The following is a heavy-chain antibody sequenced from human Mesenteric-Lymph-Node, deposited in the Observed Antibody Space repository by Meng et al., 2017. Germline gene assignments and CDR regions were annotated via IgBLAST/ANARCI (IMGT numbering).Heavy chain of an antibody. V-gene: IGHV1-69*04. D-gene: IGHD6-19*01. CDR2: IIPILGIA. J-gene: IGHJ6*02. CDR3: ARAVPGTLFGV. CDR1: GGTFSSYA. Sequence: SVKVSCKASGGTFSSYAISWVRQAPGQGLEWMGRIIPILGIANYAQKFQGRVTITADKSTSTAYMELSSLRYDDTAVYFCARAVPGTLFGVWGQGTTVTVSS.